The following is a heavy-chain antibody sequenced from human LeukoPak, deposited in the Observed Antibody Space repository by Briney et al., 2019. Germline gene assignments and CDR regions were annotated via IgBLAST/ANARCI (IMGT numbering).Heavy chain of an antibody. J-gene: IGHJ3*02. CDR3: ASLWPYQLSAFDI. D-gene: IGHD2-2*01. Sequence: SETLSLTCTVSGGSVSSGSYNGSWFGQPPGKELEGIGYIYYSGSTNYNPSLKSRVTISVDTSKNQFSLKLSSVTAADTAVYYCASLWPYQLSAFDIWGQGTMVTVSS. CDR1: GGSVSSGSYN. CDR2: IYYSGST. V-gene: IGHV4-61*01.